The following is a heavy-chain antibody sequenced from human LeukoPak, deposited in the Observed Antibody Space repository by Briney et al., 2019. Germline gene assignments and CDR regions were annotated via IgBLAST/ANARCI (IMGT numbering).Heavy chain of an antibody. D-gene: IGHD1-26*01. J-gene: IGHJ6*02. CDR3: ARLTHLYPIDNYYYHSMDV. CDR2: IHYTGIT. Sequence: SETLSLTCTVSGGSINGYHWSWIRLPPGKGLEWIGYIHYTGITNYSPSLKSRLTRSVDTSNNQFSLRLASVTAADSAVYYCARLTHLYPIDNYYYHSMDVWGQGTTVTVSS. CDR1: GGSINGYH. V-gene: IGHV4-59*08.